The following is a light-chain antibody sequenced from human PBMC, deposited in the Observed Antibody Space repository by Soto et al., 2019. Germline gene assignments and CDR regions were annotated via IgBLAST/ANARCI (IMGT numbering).Light chain of an antibody. CDR1: QTISTY. V-gene: IGKV1-39*01. CDR3: QQSFTSPHT. Sequence: DIQMTQSPSSLSASVGGRVTITCRASQTISTYLNWYQQTPGRAPALLISAASTLQSGVPSRFSGSGSGTEFTLTISNLQPQDFATYYCQQSFTSPHTFGQGTKLEIK. CDR2: AAS. J-gene: IGKJ2*01.